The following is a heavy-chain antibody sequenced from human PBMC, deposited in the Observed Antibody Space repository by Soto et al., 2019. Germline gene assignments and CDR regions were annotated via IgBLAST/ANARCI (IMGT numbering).Heavy chain of an antibody. Sequence: QVQLQQWGAGLLKPSETLSLTCAVYGGSFSGYYWSWIRQPPGKGLEWIGEINHSGSTNYNPSLTSRVTISAVTSKNQFSLKLSSVTAANTAVYYCATLVVVAAKSLYVWGWFDPWGQGTLVPVSS. J-gene: IGHJ5*02. V-gene: IGHV4-34*01. D-gene: IGHD2-15*01. CDR3: ATLVVVAAKSLYVWGWFDP. CDR1: GGSFSGYY. CDR2: INHSGST.